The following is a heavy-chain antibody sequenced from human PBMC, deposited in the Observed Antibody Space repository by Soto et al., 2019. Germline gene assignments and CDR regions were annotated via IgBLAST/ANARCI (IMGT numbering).Heavy chain of an antibody. Sequence: QVQLVESGGGLVKPGGSLRLSCEASGFTLSDYYMTWIRQAPGKGLEWISYISGSATIIYYADSVKGRFTISRDNAKPSLYLQMISLRSDDTAVYYCARAVKQWLVGGDYYYYYMDVWGKGTTVTVSS. CDR2: ISGSATII. V-gene: IGHV3-11*01. J-gene: IGHJ6*03. CDR3: ARAVKQWLVGGDYYYYYMDV. CDR1: GFTLSDYY. D-gene: IGHD6-19*01.